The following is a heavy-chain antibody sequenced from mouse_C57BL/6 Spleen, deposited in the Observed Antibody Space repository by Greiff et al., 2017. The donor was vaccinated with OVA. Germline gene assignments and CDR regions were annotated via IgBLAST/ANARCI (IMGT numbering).Heavy chain of an antibody. D-gene: IGHD1-1*01. CDR3: ARWDYYGSSYWYFDV. CDR1: GYTFTSYW. V-gene: IGHV1-53*01. CDR2: INPSNGGT. J-gene: IGHJ1*03. Sequence: VQLQQPGTELVKPGASVKLSCKASGYTFTSYWMHWVKQRPGQGLEWIGNINPSNGGTNYNEKFKGKATLAVDKSSSTAYMQLSSLTSEDSAVYYCARWDYYGSSYWYFDVWGTGTTVTVSS.